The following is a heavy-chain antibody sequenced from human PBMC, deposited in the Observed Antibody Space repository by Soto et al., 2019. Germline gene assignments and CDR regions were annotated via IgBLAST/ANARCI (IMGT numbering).Heavy chain of an antibody. CDR2: INPSGGST. V-gene: IGHV1-46*01. D-gene: IGHD4-17*01. CDR1: GYTFTSYY. CDR3: ARDDPTTVTTLGFDY. J-gene: IGHJ4*02. Sequence: ASVKVSCKASGYTFTSYYMHWVRQAPGQGLEWMGIINPSGGSTSYAQKFQGRVTMTRDTSTSTVYMELSSLRSEDTAVYYCARDDPTTVTTLGFDYWGQGTLVTVSS.